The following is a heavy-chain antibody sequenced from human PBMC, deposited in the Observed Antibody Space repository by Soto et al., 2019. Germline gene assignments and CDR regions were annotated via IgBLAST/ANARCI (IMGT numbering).Heavy chain of an antibody. CDR1: GYIFTSYE. Sequence: QVQLVQSGAEVKKPVASVKVSWKASGYIFTSYEITWVRQATGQGLEWMGWMNPNSGNTGYAQKFQGRVTMTRNISISTAYMELTILRSEDTAVYYCARGLWVDTWGQGTLVTVSS. J-gene: IGHJ5*02. CDR2: MNPNSGNT. V-gene: IGHV1-8*01. CDR3: ARGLWVDT.